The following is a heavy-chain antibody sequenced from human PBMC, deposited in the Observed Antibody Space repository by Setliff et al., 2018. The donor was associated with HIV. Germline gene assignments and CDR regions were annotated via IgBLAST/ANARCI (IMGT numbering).Heavy chain of an antibody. CDR2: IYGSRGA. D-gene: IGHD6-19*01. CDR3: ARDGAAVGGTHGLDS. J-gene: IGHJ4*02. V-gene: IGHV4-4*08. Sequence: SETLSLTCTLSGGSLSSFYWSWIRQPPGKGLEWLGYIYGSRGAIYNPSLKSRLTLSVDTPNNQFSLKVTSLSAADTAVYYCARDGAAVGGTHGLDSWGQGTLVTVSS. CDR1: GGSLSSFY.